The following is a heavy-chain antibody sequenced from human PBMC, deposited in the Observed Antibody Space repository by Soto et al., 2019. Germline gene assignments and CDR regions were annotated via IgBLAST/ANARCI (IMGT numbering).Heavy chain of an antibody. CDR1: GYTLTELS. Sequence: GASVKVSCKVSGYTLTELSMHWVRQAPGKGLEWMGGFDPEDGETIYAQKFQGRVTMTEDTSTDTAYMELSSLRSEDTAVYYCATGFTVAYDSRLNPDAFDYWGQGTLVTVSS. V-gene: IGHV1-24*01. J-gene: IGHJ4*02. CDR2: FDPEDGET. CDR3: ATGFTVAYDSRLNPDAFDY. D-gene: IGHD3-22*01.